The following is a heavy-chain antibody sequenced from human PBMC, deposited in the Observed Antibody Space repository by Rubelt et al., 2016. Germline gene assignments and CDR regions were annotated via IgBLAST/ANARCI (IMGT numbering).Heavy chain of an antibody. CDR2: ISRSGTSI. CDR3: ARGARSAGVAV. Sequence: EVQLVESGGGLVKPGESLRLSCAASGFTFSSYSMNWVRQAPGKGLEWVSSISRSGTSIYYADSVRGRFTISRDNAKDSLYLQMNSLRAEDTAVYYCARGARSAGVAVWGRGTTVTVSS. CDR1: GFTFSSYS. J-gene: IGHJ6*02. V-gene: IGHV3-21*04.